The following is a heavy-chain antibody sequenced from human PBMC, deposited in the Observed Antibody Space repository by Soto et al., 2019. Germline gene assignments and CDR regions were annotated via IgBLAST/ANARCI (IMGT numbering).Heavy chain of an antibody. V-gene: IGHV3-30*18. J-gene: IGHJ4*02. D-gene: IGHD5-12*01. CDR2: ISFDGDNE. CDR1: GFIFINYG. Sequence: GGSLRLSCAASGFIFINYGMHWVRQAPGKGLEWVAVISFDGDNEYYADSVKGRFTISRDNSKRALFLQMNSLRAEDTAVYYCAKDTGYASFYYFDYWGQGTLVTVSS. CDR3: AKDTGYASFYYFDY.